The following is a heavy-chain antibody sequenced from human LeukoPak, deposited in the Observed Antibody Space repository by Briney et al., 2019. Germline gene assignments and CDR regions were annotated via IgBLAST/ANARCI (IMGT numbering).Heavy chain of an antibody. CDR3: AKDAVFGDYEWVFDY. V-gene: IGHV3-30*18. Sequence: PGRSLRLSCAASGLSFSSYVMHWVRQGPGKGLEWVAVISYDGSNKYYADSVKGRFTISRDNSKNTLYLQMNSLRAEDTAVYYCAKDAVFGDYEWVFDYWGQGTLVTVSS. CDR2: ISYDGSNK. D-gene: IGHD4-17*01. J-gene: IGHJ4*02. CDR1: GLSFSSYV.